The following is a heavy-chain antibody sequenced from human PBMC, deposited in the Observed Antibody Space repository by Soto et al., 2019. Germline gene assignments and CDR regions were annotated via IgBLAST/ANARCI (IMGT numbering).Heavy chain of an antibody. CDR3: ARLGKFGSGSYYDAFDI. D-gene: IGHD3-10*01. CDR1: GYTFTGYY. J-gene: IGHJ3*02. Sequence: ASVKVSCKASGYTFTGYYMHWVRQAPGQGLEWMGWINPNSGGTNYAQKFQGRVTMTRDTPISTAYMELSRLRSDDTAVYYCARLGKFGSGSYYDAFDIWGQGTMVTVSS. CDR2: INPNSGGT. V-gene: IGHV1-2*02.